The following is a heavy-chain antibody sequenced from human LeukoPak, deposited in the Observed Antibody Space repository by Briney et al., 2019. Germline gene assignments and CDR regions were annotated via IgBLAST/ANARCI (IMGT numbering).Heavy chain of an antibody. CDR2: ISSSGSTI. J-gene: IGHJ4*02. CDR3: ARGPHCSGGSCYSGNFDY. V-gene: IGHV3-48*03. Sequence: GGSLRLSCAASGFTFSSYEMNWVRQAPGKGLEWVSYISSSGSTIYYADSVKGRFTISRDNAKNSLYLQMNSLRAEGTAVYYCARGPHCSGGSCYSGNFDYWGQGTLVTVSS. D-gene: IGHD2-15*01. CDR1: GFTFSSYE.